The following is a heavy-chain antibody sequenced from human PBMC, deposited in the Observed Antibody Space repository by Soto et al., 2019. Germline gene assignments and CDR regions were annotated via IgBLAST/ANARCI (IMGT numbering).Heavy chain of an antibody. Sequence: QVHLVQSGAEVKKPGSSVKVSCKASGGTLSSNTINWVRQAPGQGLEWMGRIIPILAITNYAQEFQGRVTITADKSAGTVHMELSSLRSEDTAVYYCARDKDRLQLGGNYYYGMDVWGQGTTVTVSS. D-gene: IGHD5-12*01. V-gene: IGHV1-69*08. CDR1: GGTLSSNT. CDR3: ARDKDRLQLGGNYYYGMDV. J-gene: IGHJ6*02. CDR2: IIPILAIT.